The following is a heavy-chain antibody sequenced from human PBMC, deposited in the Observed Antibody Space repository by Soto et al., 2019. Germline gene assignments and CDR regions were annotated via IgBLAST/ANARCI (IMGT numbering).Heavy chain of an antibody. Sequence: SETLSLTCTVSGGSISNYYWTWTRQPPGKGLEWIGLIYYSGGTKYNPSLMSRVTISVDTSKNQFSLKLSSVTAADTAVYYCARDESSSWYNFWGQGTLVTVSS. CDR3: ARDESSSWYNF. V-gene: IGHV4-59*01. CDR1: GGSISNYY. D-gene: IGHD6-13*01. J-gene: IGHJ4*02. CDR2: IYYSGGT.